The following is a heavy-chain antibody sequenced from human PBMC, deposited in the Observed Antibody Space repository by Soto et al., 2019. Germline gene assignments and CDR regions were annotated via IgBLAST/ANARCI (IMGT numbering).Heavy chain of an antibody. Sequence: QVQLQQWGAGLLKPSETLSLTCAVYGGFVSSGSYYWSWIRQPPGKGLEGIGEMSHSGGTHFNPSLKIRVTVSVDTSKNQFSLKMSSVTAADTALYYCARVERGTATTVVDAFDIWGPGTMVTVSS. J-gene: IGHJ3*02. D-gene: IGHD1-1*01. CDR1: GGFVSSGSYY. CDR3: ARVERGTATTVVDAFDI. CDR2: MSHSGGT. V-gene: IGHV4-34*01.